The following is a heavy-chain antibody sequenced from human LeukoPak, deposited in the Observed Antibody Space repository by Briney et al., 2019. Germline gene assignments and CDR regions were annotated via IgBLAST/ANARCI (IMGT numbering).Heavy chain of an antibody. Sequence: SETLSLTCAVYGGSFSGYYWSWIRQPPGKGLEWIGEINHSGSTNYNPSLKSRVTISVDTSKNQFSLKLSSVTAADTAVYYCARAPTGTGDDYWGQGTLVTVSS. CDR3: ARAPTGTGDDY. CDR1: GGSFSGYY. V-gene: IGHV4-34*01. CDR2: INHSGST. D-gene: IGHD1-1*01. J-gene: IGHJ4*02.